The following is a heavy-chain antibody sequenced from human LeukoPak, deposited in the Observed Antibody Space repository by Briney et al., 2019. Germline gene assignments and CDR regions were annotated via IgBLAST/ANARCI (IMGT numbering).Heavy chain of an antibody. Sequence: PGRSLRLSCAASVFTFDDYAMHWVRQAPGKGLECVSGISWNSGSIGYADSVKGRFTISRDNAKNSLHLQMNSLRAEDTALYYCAKDIGIVVVPAASRSDYYYGMDVWGQGTTVTVSS. J-gene: IGHJ6*02. D-gene: IGHD2-2*01. CDR1: VFTFDDYA. CDR3: AKDIGIVVVPAASRSDYYYGMDV. V-gene: IGHV3-9*01. CDR2: ISWNSGSI.